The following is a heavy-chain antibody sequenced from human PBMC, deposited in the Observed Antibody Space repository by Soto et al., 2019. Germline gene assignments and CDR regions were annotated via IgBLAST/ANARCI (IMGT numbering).Heavy chain of an antibody. Sequence: QVRLVQSVAEVKKAGSSVKVSCTVSGGTFNSDAVTWVRQAPGQGLEWMGGVIPIFRKANYAQKFQGRATITVDKSTSTIYMELNSLKSEDTAMYYCARCPSDSSGPGYLDSWCQGTLVTV. CDR1: GGTFNSDA. D-gene: IGHD3-22*01. J-gene: IGHJ4*02. V-gene: IGHV1-69*06. CDR2: VIPIFRKA. CDR3: ARCPSDSSGPGYLDS.